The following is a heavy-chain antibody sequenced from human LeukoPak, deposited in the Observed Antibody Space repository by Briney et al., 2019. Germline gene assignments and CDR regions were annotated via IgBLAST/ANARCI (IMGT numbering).Heavy chain of an antibody. CDR3: ARAESSSGWYYFDY. J-gene: IGHJ4*02. D-gene: IGHD6-19*01. CDR2: IYYSGST. CDR1: GGSISSYY. V-gene: IGHV4-59*01. Sequence: PSETLSVTCTVSGGSISSYYWSWIRQPPGNGLEWIGYIYYSGSTNYNPSLKSRVTISVDTSKNQFSLKLSSVTAADTAVYYCARAESSSGWYYFDYWGQGTLVTVSS.